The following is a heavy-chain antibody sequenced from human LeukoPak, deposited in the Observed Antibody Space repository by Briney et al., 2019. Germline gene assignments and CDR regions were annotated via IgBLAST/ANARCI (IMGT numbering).Heavy chain of an antibody. Sequence: SGPTLVKPTQTLTPTCTFSGFSLSTSGVGVGWIRQPPGKALEWLALIYWNDDKRYSPSLKSRLTITKDTSKNQVVLTMTNMDPVDTATYYCARRTALGWYFDYWGQGTLVTVSS. CDR3: ARRTALGWYFDY. CDR1: GFSLSTSGVG. D-gene: IGHD2-21*02. J-gene: IGHJ4*02. CDR2: IYWNDDK. V-gene: IGHV2-5*01.